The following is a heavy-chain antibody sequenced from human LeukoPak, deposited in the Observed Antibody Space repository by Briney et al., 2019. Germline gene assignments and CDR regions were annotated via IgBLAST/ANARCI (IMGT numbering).Heavy chain of an antibody. CDR3: AREHVGYFDL. J-gene: IGHJ2*01. CDR2: IYSGGST. V-gene: IGHV3-53*01. CDR1: GFTFSSYA. Sequence: PGGSLRLSCAASGFTFSSYAMSWVRQAPGKGLEWVSVIYSGGSTYYADSVKGRFTISGDNSKNTLYLQMNSLRAEDTAVYYCAREHVGYFDLWGRGTLVTVSS.